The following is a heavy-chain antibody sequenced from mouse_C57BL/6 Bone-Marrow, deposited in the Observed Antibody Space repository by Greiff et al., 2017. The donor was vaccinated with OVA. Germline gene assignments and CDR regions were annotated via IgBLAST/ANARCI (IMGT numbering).Heavy chain of an antibody. V-gene: IGHV7-3*01. J-gene: IGHJ4*01. D-gene: IGHD1-1*01. CDR2: IRNKANGSTT. Sequence: EVHLVESGGGLVQPGGSLSLSCAASGYTFTDYYMSWVRQSPGQALEWLGFIRNKANGSTTEYSASVKGRFTISRENSQSILYLQMNALRAEDSATYYCARYDYYGSSAMDYWGQGTAVTVSS. CDR1: GYTFTDYY. CDR3: ARYDYYGSSAMDY.